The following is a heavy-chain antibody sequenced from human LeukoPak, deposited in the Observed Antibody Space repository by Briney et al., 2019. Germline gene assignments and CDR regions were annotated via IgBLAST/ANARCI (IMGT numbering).Heavy chain of an antibody. J-gene: IGHJ4*02. CDR3: AGERGEEYSSGWYKTNFFYN. CDR1: GDPFTSVTDY. Sequence: SETLSPTCAVSGDPFTSVTDYWAWIRQPPGKGLEWIATGDYSGGTYYNPSLESRVAISADMSKNQISLQLTSVTGADTAVYYCAGERGEEYSSGWYKTNFFYNWGQGIRVTVSS. D-gene: IGHD6-19*01. V-gene: IGHV4-39*07. CDR2: GDYSGGT.